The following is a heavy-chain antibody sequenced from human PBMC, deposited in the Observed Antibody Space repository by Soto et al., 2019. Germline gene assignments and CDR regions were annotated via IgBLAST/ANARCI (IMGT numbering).Heavy chain of an antibody. CDR1: RVAFNKFI. Sequence: GASVKVSCKASRVAFNKFIVTWVRQAPGLGLEWVGGIIPVFGTANYAQKFQGRVTITADESTSTSYMEVNNLRSEDTAVYYCAKVRYRSPMGYYYGMDVWGQGTPVTVSS. CDR2: IIPVFGTA. CDR3: AKVRYRSPMGYYYGMDV. V-gene: IGHV1-69*13. J-gene: IGHJ6*02. D-gene: IGHD6-13*01.